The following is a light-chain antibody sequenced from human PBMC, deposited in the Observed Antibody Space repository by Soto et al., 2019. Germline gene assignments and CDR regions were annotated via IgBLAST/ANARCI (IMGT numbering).Light chain of an antibody. J-gene: IGLJ2*01. CDR1: SSDVGGYNY. CDR3: SLYTSSSTYVV. CDR2: DVS. V-gene: IGLV2-14*01. Sequence: QAVVTQPASVSGSPGQSITISCTGTSSDVGGYNYVSWYQQHPGKAPKLMIYDVSNRPSGVSNRFSGSKSGNTASLTISGLEAEDEADYYCSLYTSSSTYVVFGGGTKLTVL.